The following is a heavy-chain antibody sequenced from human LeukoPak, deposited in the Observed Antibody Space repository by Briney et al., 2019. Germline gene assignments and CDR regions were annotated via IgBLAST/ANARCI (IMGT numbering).Heavy chain of an antibody. V-gene: IGHV3-53*01. CDR3: AREGSDTLTGYSFRYFDY. CDR2: IYSGGST. CDR1: GFTFSSYA. J-gene: IGHJ4*02. D-gene: IGHD3-9*01. Sequence: GSLRLSCAASGFTFSSYAMSWVRQAPGKGLEWVSVIYSGGSTYYADSVKGRFTISRDNSKNTLYLQMNSLRAEDTAVYYCAREGSDTLTGYSFRYFDYWGQGTLVTVSS.